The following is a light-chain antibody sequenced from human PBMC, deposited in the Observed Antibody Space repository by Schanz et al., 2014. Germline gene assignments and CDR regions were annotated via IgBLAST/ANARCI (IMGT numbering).Light chain of an antibody. CDR1: TSNIGGNY. J-gene: IGLJ3*02. V-gene: IGLV1-47*02. CDR3: SSYTSSSTPWV. CDR2: SND. Sequence: QSVLTQPPSASGTPGQRVTISCSGSTSNIGGNYVYWYQHLPGTAPKLLIYSNDQRPSGVPDRFSGSKSGNTASLTISGLQAEDEADYYCSSYTSSSTPWVFGGGTKLTVL.